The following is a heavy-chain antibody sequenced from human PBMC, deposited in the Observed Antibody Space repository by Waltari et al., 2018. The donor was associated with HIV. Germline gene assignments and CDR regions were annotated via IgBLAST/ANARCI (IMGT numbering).Heavy chain of an antibody. V-gene: IGHV4-59*01. D-gene: IGHD3-9*01. CDR2: IYYSGST. CDR3: ARVSYDILTGFYYYYGMDV. CDR1: GRSICSSY. J-gene: IGHJ6*02. Sequence: QVQLQESGSGLVKPSETLSFTCTVSGRSICSSYWRWIRSPPAKGLEWIGYIYYSGSTNYNPSLKSRVTISVDTSKNQFSLKLSSVTAADTAVYYCARVSYDILTGFYYYYGMDVWGQGTTVTVSS.